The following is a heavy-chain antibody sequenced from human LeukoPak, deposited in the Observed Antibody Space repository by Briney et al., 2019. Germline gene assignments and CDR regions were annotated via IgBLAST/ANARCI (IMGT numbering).Heavy chain of an antibody. CDR2: ISYDGSNR. Sequence: GGSLRLSCAASGFTFSSYAMRWVRQAPGKGLEWVAVISYDGSNRYYADSVKGRFTISRDNSKNTLYLQMNSLRAEDTAVYYCARTPGYSSGWYGGDYWGQGTLVTVSS. CDR3: ARTPGYSSGWYGGDY. CDR1: GFTFSSYA. J-gene: IGHJ4*02. V-gene: IGHV3-30-3*01. D-gene: IGHD6-19*01.